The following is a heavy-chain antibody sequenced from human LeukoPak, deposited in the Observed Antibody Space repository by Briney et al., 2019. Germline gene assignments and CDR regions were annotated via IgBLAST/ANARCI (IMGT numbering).Heavy chain of an antibody. V-gene: IGHV3-30*18. D-gene: IGHD4-17*01. CDR3: AKWDYYGDYVYLAD. J-gene: IGHJ4*02. CDR2: ISYDGSNK. Sequence: GGSLRLSCAASGSTFSSYGMHWVRQAPGKGLEWVAVISYDGSNKYYADSVKGRFTISRDNSKNTLYLQMNSLRAEDTAVHYCAKWDYYGDYVYLADWGQGTLVTVSS. CDR1: GSTFSSYG.